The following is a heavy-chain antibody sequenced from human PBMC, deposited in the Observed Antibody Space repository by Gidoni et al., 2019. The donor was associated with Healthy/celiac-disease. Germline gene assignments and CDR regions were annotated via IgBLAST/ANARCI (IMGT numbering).Heavy chain of an antibody. D-gene: IGHD2-21*02. J-gene: IGHJ3*02. CDR3: ATIPWGIRGGNSGDAFDI. CDR1: GFTFSSYA. CDR2: ISYDGSNK. Sequence: QVQLVESGGGVVQPGRSLRLSCAASGFTFSSYAMHWVRQAPGKGLGWVAVISYDGSNKYYADSVKGRFTISRDNSKNTLYLQMNSLRAEDTAVYYCATIPWGIRGGNSGDAFDIWGQGTMVTVSS. V-gene: IGHV3-30-3*01.